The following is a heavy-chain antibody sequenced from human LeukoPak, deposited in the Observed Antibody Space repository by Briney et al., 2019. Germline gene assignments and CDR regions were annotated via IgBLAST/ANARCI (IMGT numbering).Heavy chain of an antibody. V-gene: IGHV3-53*01. D-gene: IGHD4-17*01. J-gene: IGHJ4*02. CDR1: AFTFSSYA. CDR2: IYSGGNA. CDR3: ARGYGDYYFDY. Sequence: GGSLRLSCAASAFTFSSYAMSWVRQAPGKGLEWVSVIYSGGNAYYADSVKGRFTISRDNSKNTLYLQMNSLRAEDTAVYYCARGYGDYYFDYWGQGTLVTVSS.